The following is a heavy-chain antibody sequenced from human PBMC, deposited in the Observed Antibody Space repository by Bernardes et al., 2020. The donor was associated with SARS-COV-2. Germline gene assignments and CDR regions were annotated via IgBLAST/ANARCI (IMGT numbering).Heavy chain of an antibody. Sequence: SETLSLTCAVDGGSLSGYYWNWIRQPPGKGLEWIGEINYSGSTNYNPSLKSRVTISVDTSKNQFSLKLSSVTAADTAVYYCARAVWGIWHFDLWGRDTLVTVSS. J-gene: IGHJ2*01. CDR2: INYSGST. D-gene: IGHD3-16*01. CDR1: GGSLSGYY. CDR3: ARAVWGIWHFDL. V-gene: IGHV4-34*01.